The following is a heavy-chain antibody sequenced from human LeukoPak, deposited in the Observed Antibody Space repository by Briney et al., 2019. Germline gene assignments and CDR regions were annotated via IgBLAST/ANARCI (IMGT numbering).Heavy chain of an antibody. CDR3: ARGRAYYDFWSGPYFDY. D-gene: IGHD3-3*01. CDR1: GGSISSGSYY. J-gene: IGHJ4*02. Sequence: SETLSLTCTVSGGSISSGSYYWSWIRQPAGKGLKWIGRIYTSGSTNYNPSLKSRVTISVDTSKNQFSLKLSSVTAADTAVYYCARGRAYYDFWSGPYFDYWGQGTLVTVSS. V-gene: IGHV4-61*02. CDR2: IYTSGST.